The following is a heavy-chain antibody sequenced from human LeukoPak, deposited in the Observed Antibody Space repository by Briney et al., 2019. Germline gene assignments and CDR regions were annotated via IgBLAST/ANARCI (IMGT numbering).Heavy chain of an antibody. D-gene: IGHD5-24*01. CDR1: GYTFTSYD. CDR3: ARVPPFRDGYNYYYYYGMDV. J-gene: IGHJ6*02. CDR2: MNPNSGST. Sequence: ASVKVSCKASGYTFTSYDINWVRQATGQGLEWMGWMNPNSGSTGYAQKFQGRVTMTRNTSISTAYMELSSLRSEDTAVYYCARVPPFRDGYNYYYYYGMDVWGQGALVTVSS. V-gene: IGHV1-8*01.